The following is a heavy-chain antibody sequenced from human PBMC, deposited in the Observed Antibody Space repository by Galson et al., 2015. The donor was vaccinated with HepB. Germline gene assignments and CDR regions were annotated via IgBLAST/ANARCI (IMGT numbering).Heavy chain of an antibody. J-gene: IGHJ6*02. D-gene: IGHD6-13*01. Sequence: SLRLSCAASGFTFSTYAIHWVRQAPGKGLEWVAVISYDGNNKYYADSVEGRFTTSRDNSKNTLYLQMTSLRPEDTAIYYCAGDHPSYSSSWYSRHYVQYYGMDVWGQGTTVTVSS. CDR1: GFTFSTYA. V-gene: IGHV3-30*04. CDR2: ISYDGNNK. CDR3: AGDHPSYSSSWYSRHYVQYYGMDV.